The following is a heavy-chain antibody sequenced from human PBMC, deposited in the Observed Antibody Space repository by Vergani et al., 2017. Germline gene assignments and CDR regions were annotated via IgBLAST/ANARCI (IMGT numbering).Heavy chain of an antibody. CDR3: ARDKLEYNSPRWNY. D-gene: IGHD1-14*01. CDR2: ISAQTGNT. Sequence: QVQLVQSGSELKKPGASVKVSCKASGYTFVNYGISWVRQAPGQGLEWVGWISAQTGNTKSAQKLQGRVTMTTDTSTTTAYMELRSLRSDDTAVYYCARDKLEYNSPRWNYWGQGSLVIVSS. J-gene: IGHJ4*02. CDR1: GYTFVNYG. V-gene: IGHV1-18*01.